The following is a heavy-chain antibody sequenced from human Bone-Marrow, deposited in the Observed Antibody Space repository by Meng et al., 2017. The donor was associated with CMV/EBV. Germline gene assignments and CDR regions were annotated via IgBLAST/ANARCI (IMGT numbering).Heavy chain of an antibody. CDR2: IRPDGSEK. J-gene: IGHJ3*02. Sequence: GESLKISCVASGFAFSSYWMAWVRQAPGKGLEWVANIRPDGSEKYYVDSVKGRFTISRDNAKNSLYLQLNSLRVEDAAVYYCAKTRSGSYSIGAFDIWGQGQMV. CDR1: GFAFSSYW. D-gene: IGHD1-26*01. V-gene: IGHV3-7*01. CDR3: AKTRSGSYSIGAFDI.